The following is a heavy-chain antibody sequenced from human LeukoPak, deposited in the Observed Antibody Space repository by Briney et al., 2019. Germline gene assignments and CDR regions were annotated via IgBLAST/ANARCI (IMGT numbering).Heavy chain of an antibody. D-gene: IGHD6-19*01. CDR1: GYTFTSYY. CDR3: ARASGWNGDWFDP. Sequence: ASVKVSCKASGYTFTSYYMHWVRQAPGQGLEWMGIINPSGGSTSYAQKFQGRVTMTRDTSTSTVYMELSSLRSEDTALYYCARASGWNGDWFDPWGQGTLVTVSS. J-gene: IGHJ5*02. V-gene: IGHV1-46*01. CDR2: INPSGGST.